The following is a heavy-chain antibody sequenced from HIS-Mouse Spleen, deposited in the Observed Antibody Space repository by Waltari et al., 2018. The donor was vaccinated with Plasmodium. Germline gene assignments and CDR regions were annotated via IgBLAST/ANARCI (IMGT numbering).Heavy chain of an antibody. CDR2: ISYDGSNK. CDR1: GFTFSSYA. D-gene: IGHD3-3*01. Sequence: QVQLVESGGGVVQPGRSLRLSCAASGFTFSSYAMHWVRQAPGKGLEWVAVISYDGSNKYYTDSVKGRFTISRDNSKNTLYLQMNSLRSEDTAVYYCARSHFRFLELLFDYWGQGTLVTVSS. J-gene: IGHJ4*02. CDR3: ARSHFRFLELLFDY. V-gene: IGHV3-30*04.